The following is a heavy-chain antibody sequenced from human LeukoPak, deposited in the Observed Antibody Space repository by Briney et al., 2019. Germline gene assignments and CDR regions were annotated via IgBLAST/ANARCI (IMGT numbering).Heavy chain of an antibody. D-gene: IGHD2-2*01. Sequence: SETLSLTCTVSGGSISSSSYDWGWIRQPPGKGLEWIGSIYYSGSTYYNPSLKSRVTISVDTSKNQFSLKLSSVTAADTAVYYCARHGRLIVVVPAAMYYFDYWGQGTLVTVSS. CDR2: IYYSGST. CDR1: GGSISSSSYD. J-gene: IGHJ4*02. CDR3: ARHGRLIVVVPAAMYYFDY. V-gene: IGHV4-39*01.